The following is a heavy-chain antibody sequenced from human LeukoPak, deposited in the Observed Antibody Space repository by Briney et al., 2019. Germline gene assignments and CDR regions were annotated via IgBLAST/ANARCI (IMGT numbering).Heavy chain of an antibody. J-gene: IGHJ4*02. Sequence: SQTLSLTFAISGDTVSINSAAWSWIRQSPSRGLEWLGRTYCRSKCFNDYAVALKGRITINPDTSKNQFSLQMTSVTPQSTALYYCAKETSSWYVYFDYWGQGTVVSVSS. V-gene: IGHV6-1*01. CDR3: AKETSSWYVYFDY. CDR1: GDTVSINSAA. CDR2: TYCRSKCFN. D-gene: IGHD6-13*01.